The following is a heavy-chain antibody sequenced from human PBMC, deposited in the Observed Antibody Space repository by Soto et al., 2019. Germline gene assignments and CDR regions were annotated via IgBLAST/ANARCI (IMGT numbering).Heavy chain of an antibody. CDR3: ARDRQTYCMDV. Sequence: AGGSLRLSCAASGFTFSDYYMSWIRQAPGKGLEWVSYISSSSSYTNYADSVKGRFTISRDNAKNSLYLQMNSLRAEDTAVYYCARDRQTYCMDVWGQGTTVTVSS. V-gene: IGHV3-11*05. CDR1: GFTFSDYY. CDR2: ISSSSSYT. J-gene: IGHJ6*02.